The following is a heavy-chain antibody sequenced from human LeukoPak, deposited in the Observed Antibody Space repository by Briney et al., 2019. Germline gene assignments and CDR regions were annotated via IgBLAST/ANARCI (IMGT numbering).Heavy chain of an antibody. Sequence: SETLSLTCAVYGGSFSGYYWSWIRQPPGKGLEWIGEINHSGSTNYNPSLKSRVTISVDTSKNEFSLKLSSVTAADTAVYYCARDPTYYDFWSGYYAGGLFDYWGQGTLVTVSS. D-gene: IGHD3-3*01. CDR2: INHSGST. CDR3: ARDPTYYDFWSGYYAGGLFDY. V-gene: IGHV4-34*01. J-gene: IGHJ4*02. CDR1: GGSFSGYY.